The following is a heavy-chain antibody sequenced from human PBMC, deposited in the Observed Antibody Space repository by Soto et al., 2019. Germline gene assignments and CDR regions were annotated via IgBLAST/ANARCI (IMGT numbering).Heavy chain of an antibody. V-gene: IGHV1-18*04. CDR2: ISAYNGNT. D-gene: IGHD2-2*02. Sequence: ASVKVSFKASGYTFTSYGISWLRQAPGQGLEWMGWISAYNGNTNYAQKLQGRVTMTTDTSTSTAYMELRSLGSDDTAVYYCARDLVPAALPQNWFDPWGQGTLVTVSS. J-gene: IGHJ5*02. CDR3: ARDLVPAALPQNWFDP. CDR1: GYTFTSYG.